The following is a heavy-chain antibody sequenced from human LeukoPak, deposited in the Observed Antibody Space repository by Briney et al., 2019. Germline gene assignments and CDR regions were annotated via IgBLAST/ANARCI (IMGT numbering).Heavy chain of an antibody. CDR2: IKQDGSEK. CDR3: ARGLYYYDSSGLYAFDI. Sequence: PGGSLRLSCAASGFTFSSYWMSWVRQAPGKGLEWVANIKQDGSEKYYVDSVKGRFTISRDNAKNSLYLQMNSLRAEDTAVYYCARGLYYYDSSGLYAFDIRGQGTMVTASS. J-gene: IGHJ3*02. CDR1: GFTFSSYW. D-gene: IGHD3-22*01. V-gene: IGHV3-7*01.